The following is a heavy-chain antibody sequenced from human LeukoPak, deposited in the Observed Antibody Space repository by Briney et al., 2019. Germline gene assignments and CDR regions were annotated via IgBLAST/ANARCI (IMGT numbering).Heavy chain of an antibody. J-gene: IGHJ5*02. D-gene: IGHD3-22*01. V-gene: IGHV3-33*01. CDR1: GFTFSSYV. CDR3: ARDPRLYVYHSSGYYHP. Sequence: GGSLRLSCAASGFTFSSYVMHWVRQAPGKRLEWVAVIWYDASEKYYGDSVKGRFTVSRDNSKNTLYLQMNSLRADDTAVYYCARDPRLYVYHSSGYYHPWGQGTPVTVSS. CDR2: IWYDASEK.